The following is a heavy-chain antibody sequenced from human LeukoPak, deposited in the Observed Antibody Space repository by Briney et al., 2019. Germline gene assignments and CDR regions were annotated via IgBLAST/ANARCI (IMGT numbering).Heavy chain of an antibody. CDR2: ISYIGST. Sequence: KSSETLSLTCAVSDDSFSSHYWTWIRQPPGKGLEWIGYISYIGSTNYNPSLKSRVTISVDTSKNQFSLKLSSVTAADTAVYYCARRVVIARYYYYYMDVWGKGTTVTVSS. CDR1: DDSFSSHY. J-gene: IGHJ6*03. CDR3: ARRVVIARYYYYYMDV. D-gene: IGHD2-21*01. V-gene: IGHV4-59*11.